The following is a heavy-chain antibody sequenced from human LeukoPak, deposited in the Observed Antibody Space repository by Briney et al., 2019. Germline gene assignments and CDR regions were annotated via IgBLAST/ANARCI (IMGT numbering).Heavy chain of an antibody. CDR3: ARTPHYCSGGSCYFDVFDI. Sequence: ASVKVSCKASGYTFTSYCITWVRQAPGQGLEWMGWIISYSDNPTYARNPQGRVTMTTDTSTSTAYMELRSLRSDDTAVYYCARTPHYCSGGSCYFDVFDIWGQGTMVTVSS. V-gene: IGHV1-18*01. J-gene: IGHJ3*02. CDR2: IISYSDNP. D-gene: IGHD2-15*01. CDR1: GYTFTSYC.